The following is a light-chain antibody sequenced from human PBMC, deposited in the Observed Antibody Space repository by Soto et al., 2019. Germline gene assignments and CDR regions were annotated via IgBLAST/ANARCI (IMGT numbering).Light chain of an antibody. CDR2: DAS. V-gene: IGKV3-11*01. CDR3: QQRRT. J-gene: IGKJ1*01. CDR1: QSVSTY. Sequence: EIVLTQSPATLSLSPGERATLSCRASQSVSTYLAWYQQRPGQAPRLLIYDASNRATGIPARFSGNGSGTDFTLTISSLEPEDFAVYYCQQRRTFGQGTKVDIK.